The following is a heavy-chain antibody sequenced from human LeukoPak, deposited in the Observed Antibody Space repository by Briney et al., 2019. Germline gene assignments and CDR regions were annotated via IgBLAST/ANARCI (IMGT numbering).Heavy chain of an antibody. CDR3: ARDSPYDPTGYFDY. V-gene: IGHV4-4*07. D-gene: IGHD3-22*01. CDR2: IYTSGST. Sequence: SETLSLTCAVYGGSFSGYYWSWIRQPPGKGLEWIGRIYTSGSTNYNPSLKSRVTMSVDTSKNQFSLKLSSVTAADTAVYYCARDSPYDPTGYFDYWGQGTLVTVSS. CDR1: GGSFSGYY. J-gene: IGHJ4*02.